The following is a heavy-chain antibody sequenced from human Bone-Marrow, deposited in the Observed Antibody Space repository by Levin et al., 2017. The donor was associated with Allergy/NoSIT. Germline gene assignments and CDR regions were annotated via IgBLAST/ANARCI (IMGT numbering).Heavy chain of an antibody. V-gene: IGHV3-33*01. Sequence: GGSLRLSCAASRFTLRSYAMHWVRQAPGKRLEWVALIWYDGSNKYYGDSVKGRFTISRDNSKNMLYLQMNSLRAEDTAVYYCARDLGVVYSSASDHGMDVWGRGTTVTVSS. D-gene: IGHD2-8*02. J-gene: IGHJ6*02. CDR1: RFTLRSYA. CDR3: ARDLGVVYSSASDHGMDV. CDR2: IWYDGSNK.